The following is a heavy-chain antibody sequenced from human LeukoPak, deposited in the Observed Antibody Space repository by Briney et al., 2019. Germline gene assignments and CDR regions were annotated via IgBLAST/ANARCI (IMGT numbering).Heavy chain of an antibody. V-gene: IGHV3-7*01. D-gene: IGHD1-14*01. CDR2: ISPDGREK. Sequence: PGGSLRLSCSASGFTFSSFWMTWVRQAPGKGLECLANISPDGREKYYVDSVKGRFTISRDNTKNSLYLQMNSLRGEDTAVYYCTRDRSRAEDDWGQGTLVTVSS. CDR1: GFTFSSFW. CDR3: TRDRSRAEDD. J-gene: IGHJ4*02.